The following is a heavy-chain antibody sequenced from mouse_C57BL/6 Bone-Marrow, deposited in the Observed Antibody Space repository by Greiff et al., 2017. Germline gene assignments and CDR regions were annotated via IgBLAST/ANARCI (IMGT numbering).Heavy chain of an antibody. CDR3: ARRLRRHAMDY. D-gene: IGHD2-4*01. J-gene: IGHJ4*01. CDR2: IYPGDGDT. CDR1: GYAFSSYW. Sequence: VKLQQSGAELVKPGASVKISCKASGYAFSSYWMNWVKQRPGKGLEWIGQIYPGDGDTNYNGKFKGKATLTADKSSSTAYMQLSSLTSEDSAVYFCARRLRRHAMDYWGQGTSVTVSS. V-gene: IGHV1-80*01.